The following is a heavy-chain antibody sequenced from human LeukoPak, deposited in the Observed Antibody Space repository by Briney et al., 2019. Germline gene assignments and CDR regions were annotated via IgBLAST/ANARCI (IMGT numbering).Heavy chain of an antibody. CDR3: ARLYYYGSGSYYYYYIDV. D-gene: IGHD3-10*01. CDR1: GGSISSFY. Sequence: SETLSLTCTVSGGSISSFYWSWIRQPPGKGLEWIGHIYTSGNTSYNPSLKSRVTISVDTSKNQFSLRLTSVTAADTAVYYCARLYYYGSGSYYYYYIDVWGKGTTVTVSS. V-gene: IGHV4-4*09. J-gene: IGHJ6*03. CDR2: IYTSGNT.